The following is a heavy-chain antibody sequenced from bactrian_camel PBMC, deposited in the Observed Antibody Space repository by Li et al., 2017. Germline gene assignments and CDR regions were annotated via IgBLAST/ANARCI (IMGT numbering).Heavy chain of an antibody. V-gene: IGHV3S40*01. CDR3: AAGVWSAVQGICDFAY. CDR1: GDTYSSDC. CDR2: IYSAGGRT. J-gene: IGHJ6*01. D-gene: IGHD8*01. Sequence: DVQLVESGGGAVQAGGSLRLSCASYGDTYSSDCLGWFRQAPGKGRELVAQIYSAGGRTDAADSVRDRFIISQDNAKNTVYLQMNRLKPEDTGVYYCAAGVWSAVQGICDFAYWGQGTQVTVS.